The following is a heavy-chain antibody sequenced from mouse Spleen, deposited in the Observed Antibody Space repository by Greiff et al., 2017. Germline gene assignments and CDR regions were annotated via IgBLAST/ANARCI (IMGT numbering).Heavy chain of an antibody. D-gene: IGHD1-1*01. V-gene: IGHV1-54*01. J-gene: IGHJ2*01. CDR1: GYAFTNYL. Sequence: QVQLQQSGAELVRPGTSVKVSCKASGYAFTNYLIEWVKQRPGQGLEWIGVINPGSGGTNYNEKFKGKATLTADKSSSTAYMQLSSLTSEDSAVYFCARNGNYYGSGFDYWGQGTTLTVSS. CDR2: INPGSGGT. CDR3: ARNGNYYGSGFDY.